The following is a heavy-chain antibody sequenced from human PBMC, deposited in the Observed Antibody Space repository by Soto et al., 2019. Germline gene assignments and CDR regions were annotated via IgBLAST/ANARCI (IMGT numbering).Heavy chain of an antibody. D-gene: IGHD3-10*01. V-gene: IGHV4-59*01. Sequence: SETLSLTCTVSGASIINYHWSWILQAPGKGLEWIGYISNTGSTTYNPSLKSRVTISGDTSQNQLSLRLTSVTAADSAVYYCARDRGDTLDYYRGVDVWGQGTTVTVSS. CDR2: ISNTGST. CDR3: ARDRGDTLDYYRGVDV. J-gene: IGHJ6*02. CDR1: GASIINYH.